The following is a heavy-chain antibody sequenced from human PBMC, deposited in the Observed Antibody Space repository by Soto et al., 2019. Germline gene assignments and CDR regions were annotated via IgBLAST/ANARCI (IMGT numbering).Heavy chain of an antibody. J-gene: IGHJ4*02. D-gene: IGHD3-3*01. V-gene: IGHV3-11*01. Sequence: GGSLRLSCAASGFTFSDYYMSWIRQAPGKGLKKVTYISSSSSTIYYADSVKGRFTISRDNAKNSLYLQMNSLRAEDTAVYYCARSRNYDFWSGYLYYFDYWGQGTLVTVSS. CDR3: ARSRNYDFWSGYLYYFDY. CDR1: GFTFSDYY. CDR2: ISSSSSTI.